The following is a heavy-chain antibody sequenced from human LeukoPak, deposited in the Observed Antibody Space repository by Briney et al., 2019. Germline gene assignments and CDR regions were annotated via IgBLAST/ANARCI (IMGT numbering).Heavy chain of an antibody. V-gene: IGHV4-59*01. Sequence: PSETLSLTCTVSGGSISSYYWSWIRQPPGKGLEWIGYIYYSGSTNYNPSLKSRVTISVDTSKNQFSLKLSSVTAADTAVYYCARSIVATFLGDYWGQGTLVTVSS. CDR1: GGSISSYY. J-gene: IGHJ4*02. CDR2: IYYSGST. CDR3: ARSIVATFLGDY. D-gene: IGHD5-12*01.